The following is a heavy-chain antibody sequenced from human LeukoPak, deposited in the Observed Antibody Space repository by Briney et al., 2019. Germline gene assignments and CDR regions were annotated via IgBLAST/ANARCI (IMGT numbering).Heavy chain of an antibody. CDR3: ARAGGSKRRTFDY. CDR2: ISTSGSA. CDR1: GGSINRGSHY. J-gene: IGHJ4*02. V-gene: IGHV4-61*02. Sequence: SETLSLTCTVSGGSINRGSHYWNWIRQPAGKGLEWIGRISTSGSANYNPSLKSRVTISVDTSKNQFSLKLSSVTAADTAVYYCARAGGSKRRTFDYWGQGTLVTVSS. D-gene: IGHD2/OR15-2a*01.